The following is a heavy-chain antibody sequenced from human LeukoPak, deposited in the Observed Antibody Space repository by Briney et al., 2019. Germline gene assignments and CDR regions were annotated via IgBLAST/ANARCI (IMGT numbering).Heavy chain of an antibody. CDR2: IRYEGSNK. V-gene: IGHV3-30*02. D-gene: IGHD2-2*01. CDR3: AKDDCSSTSCALYDAFDI. CDR1: GFTFSSYG. Sequence: PGGSLGLSCAASGFTFSSYGMHWVRQAPGKGLEWVAFIRYEGSNKYSADSVKGRFTISRDNSKNTLYLQMNSLRAEDTAVYYCAKDDCSSTSCALYDAFDIWGQGTMVTVSS. J-gene: IGHJ3*02.